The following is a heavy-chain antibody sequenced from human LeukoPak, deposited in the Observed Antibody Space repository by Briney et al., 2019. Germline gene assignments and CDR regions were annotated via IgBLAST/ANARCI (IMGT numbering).Heavy chain of an antibody. D-gene: IGHD3-10*01. V-gene: IGHV4-4*07. CDR2: LYISGST. CDR3: ARDLSGSLYFDY. Sequence: SETLSLTCTVSGASISSYYYNWIRQTAGRGLEWIGRLYISGSTDYNPSLKSRVTISVDTSKNQFSLKLSSVTAADRAVYFCARDLSGSLYFDYWGQGVLVTVSS. CDR1: GASISSYY. J-gene: IGHJ4*02.